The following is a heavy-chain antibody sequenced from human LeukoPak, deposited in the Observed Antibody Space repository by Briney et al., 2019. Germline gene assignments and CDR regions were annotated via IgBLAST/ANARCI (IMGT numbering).Heavy chain of an antibody. Sequence: GGSLRLSCAASGFTFSSYSMNWVRQAPGKGLEWVSAISGSGGSTYYADSVKGRFTISRDNSKNTLYLQMNSLRAEDTAVYYCAKDLLNTAMVIYYMDVWGKGTTVTVSS. CDR3: AKDLLNTAMVIYYMDV. J-gene: IGHJ6*03. D-gene: IGHD5-18*01. CDR1: GFTFSSYS. V-gene: IGHV3-23*01. CDR2: ISGSGGST.